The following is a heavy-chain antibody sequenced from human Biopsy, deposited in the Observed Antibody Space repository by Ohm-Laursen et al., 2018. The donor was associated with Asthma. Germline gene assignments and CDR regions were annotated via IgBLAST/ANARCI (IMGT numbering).Heavy chain of an antibody. D-gene: IGHD4-17*01. CDR1: GDILSSFG. CDR2: VFPIYGTT. Sequence: ATVKVSCKAHGDILSSFGIKWVRKAPRQGLEWMGGVFPIYGTTHTAQKFQDRVTITADESRSTAYMELTSLRKEGTAVYYCARGGYYGDRRHHNGLDVWGQGTTVTVSS. J-gene: IGHJ6*02. CDR3: ARGGYYGDRRHHNGLDV. V-gene: IGHV1-69*13.